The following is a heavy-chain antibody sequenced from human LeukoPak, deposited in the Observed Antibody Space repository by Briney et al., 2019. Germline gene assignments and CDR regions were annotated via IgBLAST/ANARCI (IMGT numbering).Heavy chain of an antibody. CDR1: GGTFSSYA. J-gene: IGHJ2*01. D-gene: IGHD2-15*01. Sequence: GASVKVSCKASGGTFSSYAISWVRQAPGQGLEWMGGIIPIFGTANYAQKFQGRVTMTRDTSTSTVYMELSSLRSEDTAVYYCARDQSGGSLYLSVWYFDLWGRGTLVTVSS. CDR3: ARDQSGGSLYLSVWYFDL. CDR2: IIPIFGTA. V-gene: IGHV1-69*05.